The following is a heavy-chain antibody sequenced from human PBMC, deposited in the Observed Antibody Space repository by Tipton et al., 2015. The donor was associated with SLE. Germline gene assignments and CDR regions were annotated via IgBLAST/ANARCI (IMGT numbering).Heavy chain of an antibody. Sequence: SLRLSCAASGFTVSSNYMTWVRQAPGKGLEWVSVIYRGGSTYYADSVMGRLTISRDNYRNTLYLQMNSLRAEDTAVYYCARDFWSGYGSFDSWGQGTLVTVSP. CDR3: ARDFWSGYGSFDS. V-gene: IGHV3-53*05. D-gene: IGHD3-3*01. CDR1: GFTVSSNY. J-gene: IGHJ4*02. CDR2: IYRGGST.